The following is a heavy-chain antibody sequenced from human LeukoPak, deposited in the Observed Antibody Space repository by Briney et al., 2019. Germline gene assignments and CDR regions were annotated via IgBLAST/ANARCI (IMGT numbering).Heavy chain of an antibody. Sequence: PGGSLRLSCAASGFTFSSYSMHWVRQAPGKGLEWVSSISSSSSYIYYADSVKGRFTISRDNAKNSLYLQMNSLRAEDTDVYYCARDLELELQFDYWGQGTLVTVSS. CDR1: GFTFSSYS. J-gene: IGHJ4*02. CDR3: ARDLELELQFDY. D-gene: IGHD1-7*01. CDR2: ISSSSSYI. V-gene: IGHV3-21*01.